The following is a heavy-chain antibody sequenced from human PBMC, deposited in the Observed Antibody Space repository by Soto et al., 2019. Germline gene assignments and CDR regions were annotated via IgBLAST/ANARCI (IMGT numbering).Heavy chain of an antibody. CDR2: ISSSSSYI. Sequence: EVQLVESGGGLVQPGGSLRLSCEASGFTFSEYWMHWVRQVPGKGLEWVSSISSSSSYIYYADSVKGRFTISRDNAKNSLYLQMNSLRAEDTAVYYCASGDHYYGSSEDYYGMDVWGQGTTVTVSS. D-gene: IGHD3-10*01. CDR3: ASGDHYYGSSEDYYGMDV. CDR1: GFTFSEYW. J-gene: IGHJ6*02. V-gene: IGHV3-21*01.